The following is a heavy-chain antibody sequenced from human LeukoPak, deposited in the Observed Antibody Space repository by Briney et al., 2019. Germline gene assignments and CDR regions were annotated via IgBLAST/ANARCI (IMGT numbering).Heavy chain of an antibody. CDR2: ISAYNGNT. D-gene: IGHD2-15*01. V-gene: IGHV1-18*01. Sequence: GASVKVSCKASGYTFTSYGIRWVRQAPGQGLEWMGWISAYNGNTNYAQKLQGRVTMTTDTSTSTAYMELRSLRSDDTAVYYCARAEGYCSGGSCYSGAAFDIWGQGTMVTVSS. CDR3: ARAEGYCSGGSCYSGAAFDI. CDR1: GYTFTSYG. J-gene: IGHJ3*02.